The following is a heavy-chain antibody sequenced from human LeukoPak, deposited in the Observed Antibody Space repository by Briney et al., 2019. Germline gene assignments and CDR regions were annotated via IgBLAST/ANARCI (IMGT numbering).Heavy chain of an antibody. Sequence: ASVKVSCKTSGYTFTNYGLSWVRQAPGQGLEWMGWISPYNDNTNYAQKFQGRVTMTTDTSTRTAYMELRSLRSDDTAVYYCARRLDIVVSIAFDIWSQGTMVTVSS. CDR2: ISPYNDNT. V-gene: IGHV1-18*01. D-gene: IGHD5-12*01. J-gene: IGHJ3*02. CDR1: GYTFTNYG. CDR3: ARRLDIVVSIAFDI.